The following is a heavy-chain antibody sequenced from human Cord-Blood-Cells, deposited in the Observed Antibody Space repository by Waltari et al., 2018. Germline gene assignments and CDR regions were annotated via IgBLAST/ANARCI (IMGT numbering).Heavy chain of an antibody. CDR3: AKGPITIFGVVSVYYYGMDV. CDR1: GFTFSSYG. D-gene: IGHD3-3*01. CDR2: ISYDGSNK. J-gene: IGHJ6*02. V-gene: IGHV3-30*18. Sequence: QVQLVESGGGVVQPGRSLRLSCAASGFTFSSYGMHWVRQAPGQGRGWVAVISYDGSNKYYADSVKGRFTISRDNSKNTLYLQMNSLRAEDTAVYYCAKGPITIFGVVSVYYYGMDVWGQGTTVTVSS.